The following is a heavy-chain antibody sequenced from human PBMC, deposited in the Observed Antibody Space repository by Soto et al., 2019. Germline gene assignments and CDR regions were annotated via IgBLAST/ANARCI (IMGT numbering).Heavy chain of an antibody. CDR3: ARDGAVATSNAFDI. CDR1: GYTFTGYY. D-gene: IGHD5-12*01. J-gene: IGHJ3*02. Sequence: GASVKVSCKASGYTFTGYYMHWVRQAPGQGLEWMGWINPNSGGTNYAQKFQGWVTMTRDTSISTAYMELSRLRSDDMAVYYCARDGAVATSNAFDIWGQGTMVTVSS. CDR2: INPNSGGT. V-gene: IGHV1-2*04.